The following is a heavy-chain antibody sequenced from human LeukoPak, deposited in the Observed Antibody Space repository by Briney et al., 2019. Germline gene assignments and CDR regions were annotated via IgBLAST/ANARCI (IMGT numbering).Heavy chain of an antibody. D-gene: IGHD3-22*01. Sequence: SETLSLTCTVSGGSISGYYWSWIRQPPGEGLEWIAYTYYGGSTEYNSTLGSRVTILVDASKNQFSLRLTSVTTADTAVYYCARGGPAPRHDSGSYLYWGQGILVTVSS. CDR2: TYYGGST. J-gene: IGHJ4*02. V-gene: IGHV4-59*01. CDR3: ARGGPAPRHDSGSYLY. CDR1: GGSISGYY.